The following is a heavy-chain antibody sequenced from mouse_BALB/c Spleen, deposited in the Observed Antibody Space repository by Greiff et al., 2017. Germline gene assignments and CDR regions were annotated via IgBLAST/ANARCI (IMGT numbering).Heavy chain of an antibody. J-gene: IGHJ4*01. Sequence: DVKLVESGGGLVQPGGSLKLSCAASGFTFSSYTMSWVRQTPEKRLEWVAYISNGGGSTYYPDTVKGRFTISRDNAKNTLYLQMSSLKSEDTAMYYCARLSIYYGNYYYAMDYWGQGTSVTVSS. CDR2: ISNGGGST. D-gene: IGHD2-1*01. V-gene: IGHV5-12-2*01. CDR1: GFTFSSYT. CDR3: ARLSIYYGNYYYAMDY.